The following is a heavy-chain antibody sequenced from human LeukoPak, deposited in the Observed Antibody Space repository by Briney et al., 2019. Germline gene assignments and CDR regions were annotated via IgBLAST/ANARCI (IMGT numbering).Heavy chain of an antibody. CDR1: GFTFSSYG. D-gene: IGHD3-3*01. CDR2: IRYDGSNK. V-gene: IGHV3-30*02. J-gene: IGHJ4*02. Sequence: GGSLRLSCAASGFTFSSYGMHWVRQAPGKGLEWVAFIRYDGSNKYYADSVKGRFTISRDNSKNTLYLQMNSLRAEDTAVYYCAKEESTIFGVVTTSDYWGQGTLVTVSS. CDR3: AKEESTIFGVVTTSDY.